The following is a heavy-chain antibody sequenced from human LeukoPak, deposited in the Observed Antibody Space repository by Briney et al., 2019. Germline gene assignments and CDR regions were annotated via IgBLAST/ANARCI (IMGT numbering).Heavy chain of an antibody. D-gene: IGHD6-19*01. J-gene: IGHJ5*02. V-gene: IGHV4-4*07. Sequence: SETLSLTCTVSGDSISNFYWSWIRQPAGKGLEWIGRIYTSGSTNYNPSLKSRVTMSVDTSKNQFSLKLSSVTAADTAVYYCARHVRKRGIAVAGTPGWFDPWGQGTLVTVSS. CDR2: IYTSGST. CDR3: ARHVRKRGIAVAGTPGWFDP. CDR1: GDSISNFY.